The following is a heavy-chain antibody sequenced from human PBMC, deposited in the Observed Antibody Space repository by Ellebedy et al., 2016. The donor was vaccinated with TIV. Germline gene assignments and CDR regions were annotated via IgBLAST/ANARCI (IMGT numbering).Heavy chain of an antibody. Sequence: SVKVSXXASGGTFSSYAISWVRQAPGQGLEWMGRIIPILGIANYAQKFQGRVTITADKSTSTAYMELSSLRSEDTAVYYCARDISSPGDYWGQGTLVTVSS. CDR1: GGTFSSYA. D-gene: IGHD6-6*01. J-gene: IGHJ4*02. CDR2: IIPILGIA. CDR3: ARDISSPGDY. V-gene: IGHV1-69*04.